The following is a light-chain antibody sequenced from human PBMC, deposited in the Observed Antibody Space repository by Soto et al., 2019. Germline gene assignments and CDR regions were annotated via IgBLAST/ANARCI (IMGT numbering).Light chain of an antibody. CDR2: DAS. CDR3: QQRRSWPPTIT. CDR1: QSVSTY. J-gene: IGKJ5*01. Sequence: EIVLTQSPATLSLSPGERATLSCRASQSVSTYLAWYQQRPGQAPRLLIYDASYRATDIPPRFSGSGSGTDFKLTISSLEPEYVEVYYCQQRRSWPPTITFGQGTRLDIK. V-gene: IGKV3-11*01.